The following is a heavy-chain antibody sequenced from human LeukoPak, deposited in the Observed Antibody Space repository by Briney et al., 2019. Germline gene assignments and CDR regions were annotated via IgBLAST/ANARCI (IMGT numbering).Heavy chain of an antibody. Sequence: ASVKVSCKASGYTFTGYYMHWVRQAPGQGLEWMGWINTNTGSPNYAQGFTGRFVFSLDTSVSTAYLQITSPKAEDTAVYYCARTRAPYYYASGSPDFWGQGTLVTVSS. D-gene: IGHD3-10*01. J-gene: IGHJ4*02. V-gene: IGHV7-4-1*02. CDR3: ARTRAPYYYASGSPDF. CDR2: INTNTGSP. CDR1: GYTFTGYY.